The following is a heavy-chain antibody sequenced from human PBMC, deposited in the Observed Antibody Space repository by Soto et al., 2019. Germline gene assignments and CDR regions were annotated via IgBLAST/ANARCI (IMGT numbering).Heavy chain of an antibody. CDR3: ARVSCSGGSCYYFYFDY. D-gene: IGHD2-15*01. Sequence: SETLSLTCTVSGGSISSYYWSWIRQPPGKGLEWIGNIYYSGSTNYNPSLKSRVTISVDTSKNQFSLKLSSVTAADTAVYYCARVSCSGGSCYYFYFDYWGQGTLVTVSS. J-gene: IGHJ4*02. V-gene: IGHV4-59*01. CDR1: GGSISSYY. CDR2: IYYSGST.